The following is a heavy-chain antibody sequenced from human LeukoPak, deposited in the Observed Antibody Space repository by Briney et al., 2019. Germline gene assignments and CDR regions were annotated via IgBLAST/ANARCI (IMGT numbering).Heavy chain of an antibody. V-gene: IGHV3-33*06. CDR1: GFTFSNYG. J-gene: IGHJ6*03. CDR3: AKSAQDYYGSGSYYYPYYDYFIDV. CDR2: IYYDGNNK. Sequence: GGSLRLSCEASGFTFSNYGMQWVRQAPGKGLEWVALIYYDGNNKIYSDSVKDRFTISRDNSKNTLFLQMNSLRAEDSAVYYCAKSAQDYYGSGSYYYPYYDYFIDVWGKGATVTVSS. D-gene: IGHD3-10*01.